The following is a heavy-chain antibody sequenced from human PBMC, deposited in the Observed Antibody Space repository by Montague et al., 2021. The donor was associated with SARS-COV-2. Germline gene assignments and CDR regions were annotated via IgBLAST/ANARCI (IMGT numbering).Heavy chain of an antibody. V-gene: IGHV2-70*01. Sequence: PAVVKPTKTLTLTCTFSGFSLSTGGMCVSWIRQPPGKALEWLALIDWDDDKYYSTSLKTRLTISKDTSKNQVVLTMTNMDPVDTATYYCARMEAAAVGIGSYQSYGMDVWGQGTTVTVSS. J-gene: IGHJ6*02. CDR3: ARMEAAAVGIGSYQSYGMDV. CDR1: GFSLSTGGMC. CDR2: IDWDDDK. D-gene: IGHD6-13*01.